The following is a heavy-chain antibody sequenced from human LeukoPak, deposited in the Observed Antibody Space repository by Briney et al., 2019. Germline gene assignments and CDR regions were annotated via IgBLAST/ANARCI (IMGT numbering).Heavy chain of an antibody. CDR1: GDSISSGRYF. D-gene: IGHD4-17*01. CDR2: IYTTGNT. CDR3: ARTTVSDAFDI. J-gene: IGHJ3*02. Sequence: SQTLSLTCTVSGDSISSGRYFWNWIRQPAGKTLEWIGRIYTTGNTDYNPSLRGRFTISVDTSKNQFSLKLSSVTAADTAVYYCARTTVSDAFDIWGQGTMVTVSS. V-gene: IGHV4-61*02.